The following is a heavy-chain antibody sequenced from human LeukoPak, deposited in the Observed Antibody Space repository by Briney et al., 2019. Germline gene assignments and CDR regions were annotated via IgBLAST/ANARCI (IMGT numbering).Heavy chain of an antibody. CDR3: ARRHDYSIDDGFDI. V-gene: IGHV3-48*01. D-gene: IGHD4-11*01. CDR2: ISSSSSTI. CDR1: RFTFSSYS. Sequence: GGSLRLTCADSRFTFSSYSMNWVRQAPGKGLEWVSYISSSSSTIYYADSVKGRFTISRDNAKNSLYLQMNSLRAEDTAVYYCARRHDYSIDDGFDIWGQGTMVTV. J-gene: IGHJ3*02.